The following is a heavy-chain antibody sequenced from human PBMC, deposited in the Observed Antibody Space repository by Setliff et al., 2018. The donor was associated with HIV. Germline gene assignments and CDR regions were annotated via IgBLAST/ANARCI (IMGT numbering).Heavy chain of an antibody. CDR3: AREGPPHDSSGQSLDY. V-gene: IGHV1-46*01. D-gene: IGHD3-22*01. CDR2: INPSGGST. Sequence: ASVKVSCKPSGYTFTTYGLSWVRQAPGQGLEWMGIINPSGGSTSYAQKFQGRVTMTRDTSTSTVYMELSSLRSEDTAVYYCAREGPPHDSSGQSLDYWGQGTLVTVSS. CDR1: GYTFTTYG. J-gene: IGHJ4*02.